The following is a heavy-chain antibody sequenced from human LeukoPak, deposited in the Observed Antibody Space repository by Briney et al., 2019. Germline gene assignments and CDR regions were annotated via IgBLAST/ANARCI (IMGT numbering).Heavy chain of an antibody. D-gene: IGHD3-10*01. CDR2: IIPIFGTA. Sequence: ASVKVSCKASGGTFSSYAIGWVRQAPGQGLERMGGIIPIFGTANYAQRFQGRVTITADESTSTAYMELSSLRSEDTAVYYCATGVLWFGEYPRHWGQGTLVTVSS. CDR3: ATGVLWFGEYPRH. J-gene: IGHJ4*02. CDR1: GGTFSSYA. V-gene: IGHV1-69*13.